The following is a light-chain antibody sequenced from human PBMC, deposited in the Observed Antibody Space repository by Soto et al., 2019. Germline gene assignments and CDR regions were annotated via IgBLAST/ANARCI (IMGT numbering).Light chain of an antibody. V-gene: IGKV3-11*01. J-gene: IGKJ1*01. CDR1: QSVGTY. CDR2: DTS. CDR3: QQYNNWPRT. Sequence: EIVLTQSPATLSLSPGERATLSCRASQSVGTYLAWYQQKPGLAPRLLIYDTSNRATGIPARFRGSGSGTDFTLTISSLEPEDFAVYYCQQYNNWPRTFGQGTKVDIK.